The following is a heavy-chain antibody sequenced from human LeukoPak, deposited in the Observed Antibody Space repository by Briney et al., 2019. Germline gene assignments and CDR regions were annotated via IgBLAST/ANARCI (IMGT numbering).Heavy chain of an antibody. D-gene: IGHD3/OR15-3a*01. J-gene: IGHJ3*02. V-gene: IGHV4-39*01. Sequence: KPSETLSLTCTVSGGSISSGPYYWGWIRQPPGKGLEWIGNIYYGENTYYNPSLKSRVTISIDTSKNQFYLKLSSLTAADTAVYYCARVTVKYDLGDAFDIWGQGTMVTVSS. CDR2: IYYGENT. CDR3: ARVTVKYDLGDAFDI. CDR1: GGSISSGPYY.